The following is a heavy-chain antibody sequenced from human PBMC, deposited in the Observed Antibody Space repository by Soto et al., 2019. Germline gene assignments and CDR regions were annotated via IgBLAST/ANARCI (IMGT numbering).Heavy chain of an antibody. J-gene: IGHJ5*02. CDR1: GFTFSAYT. Sequence: GGSLRLSCSASGFTFSAYTMHWVRQAPGKGLECVAAISNAGLNIHYADSVKGRFTISRDNSKNTLYLQMNSLRAEDTAVYYCAKDPSTSNWFDPWGQGTLVTVSS. V-gene: IGHV3-30-3*01. D-gene: IGHD1-1*01. CDR3: AKDPSTSNWFDP. CDR2: ISNAGLNI.